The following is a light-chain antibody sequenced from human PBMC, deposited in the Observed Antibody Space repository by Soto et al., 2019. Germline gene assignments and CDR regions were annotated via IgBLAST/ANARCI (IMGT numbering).Light chain of an antibody. J-gene: IGKJ5*01. CDR2: DAS. CDR3: QQRSNWPPIT. CDR1: QSVSSY. Sequence: EIVLTQSPGTLSLSPGERATLSCRASQSVSSYLAWYQQKPGQAPRLLIYDASNRATGIPARFSGSGSGTDFTLTISSLEAEDFAVYYCQQRSNWPPITFGQGTRLETK. V-gene: IGKV3-11*01.